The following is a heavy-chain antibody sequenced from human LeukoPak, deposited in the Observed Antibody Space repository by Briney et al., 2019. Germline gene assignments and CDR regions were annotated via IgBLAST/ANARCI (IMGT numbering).Heavy chain of an antibody. V-gene: IGHV4-59*08. CDR3: ARHPLWFGELSSPNWFDP. Sequence: SETLSLTCTVSGGSISSYYWSWIRQPPGKGLEWIGYIYYSGSTNYNPSLKTRVTISVDTSKNQFSLKLSSVTAADTAVYYCARHPLWFGELSSPNWFDPWGQGTLVTVSS. J-gene: IGHJ5*02. CDR1: GGSISSYY. D-gene: IGHD3-10*01. CDR2: IYYSGST.